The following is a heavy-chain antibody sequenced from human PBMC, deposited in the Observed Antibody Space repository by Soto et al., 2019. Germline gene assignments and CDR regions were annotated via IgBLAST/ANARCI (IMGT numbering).Heavy chain of an antibody. D-gene: IGHD2-15*01. Sequence: SETLSLTCTVSGGSISSSSYYWGWIRQPPGKGLEWIGSIYYSGSTYYNPSLKSRVSISVDTSKNQFSLKLSSVTAADTAVYYCARHTPAISISDHWGQGTLVTVSS. V-gene: IGHV4-39*01. CDR2: IYYSGST. CDR1: GGSISSSSYY. CDR3: ARHTPAISISDH. J-gene: IGHJ4*02.